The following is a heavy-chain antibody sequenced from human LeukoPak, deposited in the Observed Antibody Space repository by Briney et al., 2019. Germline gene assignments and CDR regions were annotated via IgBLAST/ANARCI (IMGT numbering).Heavy chain of an antibody. CDR1: GGSISSSSYY. CDR3: ARHSSGWYDGDYFDY. Sequence: PSETLSLTCTVSGGSISSSSYYWGWIRQPPGKGLEWIGSIYYSGSTYYNPSLKSRVTISVDTSKNQFSLKLSSVTAADTAVYYCARHSSGWYDGDYFDYWGQGPLVTVSS. D-gene: IGHD6-13*01. V-gene: IGHV4-39*01. J-gene: IGHJ4*02. CDR2: IYYSGST.